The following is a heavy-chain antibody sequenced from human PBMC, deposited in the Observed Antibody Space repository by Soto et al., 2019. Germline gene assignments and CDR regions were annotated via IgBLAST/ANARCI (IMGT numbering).Heavy chain of an antibody. D-gene: IGHD4-17*01. V-gene: IGHV3-7*01. CDR3: ARGRDYGANFDY. CDR2: MKQDGSDI. CDR1: GFAFSTSW. J-gene: IGHJ4*02. Sequence: EVKLVESGGALVQPGGSLRLSCVDSGFAFSTSWMNWVRQAPGKGLEWVANMKQDGSDIYYVDSVKGRFTISRDNTRNSLYLQMNSLRDEDTAVYYCARGRDYGANFDYWGQGTLVTVSS.